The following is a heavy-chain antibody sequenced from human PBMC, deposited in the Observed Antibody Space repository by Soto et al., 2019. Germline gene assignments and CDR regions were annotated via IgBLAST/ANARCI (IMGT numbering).Heavy chain of an antibody. V-gene: IGHV3-23*01. J-gene: IGHJ4*02. CDR2: ISGSGGST. CDR1: GFTFSSYA. D-gene: IGHD2-15*01. CDR3: ASYCSGGSCYATVGYVFDY. Sequence: EVQLLESGGGLVQPGGSLRLSCAASGFTFSSYAMSWVRQAPGKGLEWVSAISGSGGSTYYADSVKGRFTISRDNAKNSLYLQMNSLRAEDTAVYYCASYCSGGSCYATVGYVFDYWGQGTLVTVSS.